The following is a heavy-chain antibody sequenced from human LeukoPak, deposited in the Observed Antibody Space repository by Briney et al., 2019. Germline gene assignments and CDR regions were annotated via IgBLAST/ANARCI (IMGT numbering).Heavy chain of an antibody. CDR2: INPNNGGT. CDR3: ARGRRYYDTSGYHAFDI. Sequence: ASVKVSCKASGYTFTAYYTHWVRQAPGQGLEWMGWINPNNGGTNYAQRFQGRVTVTRDTSISTAYMELSRLRSDDTAVYYCARGRRYYDTSGYHAFDIWGQGTMVTVSS. D-gene: IGHD3-22*01. V-gene: IGHV1-2*02. CDR1: GYTFTAYY. J-gene: IGHJ3*02.